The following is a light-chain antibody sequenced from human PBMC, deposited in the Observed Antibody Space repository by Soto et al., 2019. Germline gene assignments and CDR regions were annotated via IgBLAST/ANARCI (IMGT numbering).Light chain of an antibody. Sequence: QAVVTQPPSVSGAPGQRVTISCTGSSSNIGAGYDVHWYQQRPGTAPKLLIFGNINRPSGVPDRFSVSKSGTSASLAITGLQAEDEGDYYCQSYDSTLSARYVFGTGTKVTVL. CDR3: QSYDSTLSARYV. CDR2: GNI. CDR1: SSNIGAGYD. V-gene: IGLV1-40*01. J-gene: IGLJ1*01.